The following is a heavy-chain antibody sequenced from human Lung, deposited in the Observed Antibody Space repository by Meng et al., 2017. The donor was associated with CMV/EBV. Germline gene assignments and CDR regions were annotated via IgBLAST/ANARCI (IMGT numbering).Heavy chain of an antibody. D-gene: IGHD3-10*01. CDR2: IYSDGVTT. Sequence: GEXXKISCAVSGINVNTYWMHWVRQVPGKGLVWLSRIYSDGVTTRYADSVKGRFTISRDNTKNTLYLQMNGLRADDTAVYYCARESGRGAFDVWGQGTMVTVSS. CDR3: ARESGRGAFDV. V-gene: IGHV3-74*01. CDR1: GINVNTYW. J-gene: IGHJ3*01.